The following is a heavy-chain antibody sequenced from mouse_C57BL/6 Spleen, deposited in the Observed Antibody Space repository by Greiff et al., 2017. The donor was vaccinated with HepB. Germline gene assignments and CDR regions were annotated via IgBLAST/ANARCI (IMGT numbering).Heavy chain of an antibody. J-gene: IGHJ1*03. CDR3: ARNPRDYGNYGYFDV. CDR1: GYTFTSYW. CDR2: IDPSDSYT. V-gene: IGHV1-59*01. D-gene: IGHD2-1*01. Sequence: QVQLQQPGAELVRPGTSVKLSCKASGYTFTSYWMHWVKQRPGQGLEWIGVIDPSDSYTNYNQKFKGKATLTVDTSSSTAYMQLSSLTSEDSAVYYCARNPRDYGNYGYFDVWGTGTTVTVSS.